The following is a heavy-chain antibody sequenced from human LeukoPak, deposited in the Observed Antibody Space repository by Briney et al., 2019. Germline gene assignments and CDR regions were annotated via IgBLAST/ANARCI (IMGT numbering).Heavy chain of an antibody. Sequence: ASVKVSCKASGYTFTGHYMHWVRQAPGQGLEWMGWINPNSGGTNYAQKFQGWVTMTRDTSISTAYMELSRLRSDDTAVYYCAREAGYCSSTSCYPYYGMDVWGKGTTVTVSS. CDR1: GYTFTGHY. CDR3: AREAGYCSSTSCYPYYGMDV. V-gene: IGHV1-2*04. CDR2: INPNSGGT. J-gene: IGHJ6*04. D-gene: IGHD2-2*01.